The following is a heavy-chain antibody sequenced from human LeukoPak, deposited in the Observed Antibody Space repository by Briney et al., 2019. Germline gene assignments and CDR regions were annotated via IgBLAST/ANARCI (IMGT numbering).Heavy chain of an antibody. CDR2: IKHIVST. CDR3: ARKQYQLLYDGYFQH. V-gene: IGHV4-34*01. Sequence: PSQTLSLTCAVYGGSFSGYYRSWIRQPPGKGLEWIWEIKHIVSTDYNPSLKSRVTISVDTSKNQFSLNRSAVTAADTAVYYCARKQYQLLYDGYFQHWGQGTLASVSS. D-gene: IGHD2-2*02. CDR1: GGSFSGYY. J-gene: IGHJ1*01.